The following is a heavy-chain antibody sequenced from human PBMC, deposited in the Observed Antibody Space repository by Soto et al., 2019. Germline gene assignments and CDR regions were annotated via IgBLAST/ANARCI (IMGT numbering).Heavy chain of an antibody. D-gene: IGHD3-10*01. J-gene: IGHJ4*02. CDR2: IYHSGST. CDR1: GYSISSGYY. CDR3: ARGPYGSGIHY. V-gene: IGHV4-38-2*01. Sequence: SETLSLTCAVSGYSISSGYYWGWIRQPPGKGLEWIGSIYHSGSTYYNPSLKSRVTISVDTSKNQFSLKLSSVTAADTAVYYCARGPYGSGIHYWGQGTLVTVS.